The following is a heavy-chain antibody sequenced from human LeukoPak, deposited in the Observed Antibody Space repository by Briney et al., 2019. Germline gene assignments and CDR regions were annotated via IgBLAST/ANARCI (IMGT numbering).Heavy chain of an antibody. CDR3: AKDLMDYYGPHWFDP. CDR2: ISYDGSNK. V-gene: IGHV3-30*18. J-gene: IGHJ5*02. D-gene: IGHD3-10*01. Sequence: PGGSLRLSCAASGFTFSSYGMHWVRQAPGKGLEWVAVISYDGSNKYYADSVKGRFTISRDNSKNTLYLQMNSLRAEDTAVYYCAKDLMDYYGPHWFDPWGQGTLVTVPS. CDR1: GFTFSSYG.